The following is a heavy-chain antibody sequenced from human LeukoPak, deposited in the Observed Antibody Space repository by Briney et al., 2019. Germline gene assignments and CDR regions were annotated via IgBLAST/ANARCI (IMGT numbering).Heavy chain of an antibody. Sequence: PSETLSLTCTVSGGSISSSSYYWGWIRQPPGKGLEWIESIYYSGSTYYNPSRKSRITISVNTAKNLFSLKLSSVTVADTAVYYCARALLCGGDCYPPYYFDYWGQGTLVTVSS. CDR2: IYYSGST. D-gene: IGHD2-21*02. CDR1: GGSISSSSYY. J-gene: IGHJ4*02. V-gene: IGHV4-39*01. CDR3: ARALLCGGDCYPPYYFDY.